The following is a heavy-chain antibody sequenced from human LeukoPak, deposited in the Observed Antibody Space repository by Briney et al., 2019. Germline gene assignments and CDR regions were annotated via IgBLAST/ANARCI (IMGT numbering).Heavy chain of an antibody. Sequence: SGTLSLTCTVSGGSISGYYWSWFRQPPGKGLEWIGDIYYSGSTNYNPSLKSRVTISVDTSKNQFSLKLSSVTAADTAVYYCVRANHFDYWGQGTLVTVSS. J-gene: IGHJ4*02. CDR1: GGSISGYY. V-gene: IGHV4-59*01. D-gene: IGHD1-14*01. CDR3: VRANHFDY. CDR2: IYYSGST.